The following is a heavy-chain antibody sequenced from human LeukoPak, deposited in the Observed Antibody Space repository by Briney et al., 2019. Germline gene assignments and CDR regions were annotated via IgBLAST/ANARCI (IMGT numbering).Heavy chain of an antibody. Sequence: GASVKVSCKASGYTFTSYGISWVRQAPGQGLEWMGWISAYNGNTNYAQKLQGRVTMTTDTSTSTAHMELRSLRSDDTAVYYCAREVTPRITGTTLDVWGKGTTVTVSS. J-gene: IGHJ6*04. CDR2: ISAYNGNT. V-gene: IGHV1-18*01. D-gene: IGHD1-20*01. CDR1: GYTFTSYG. CDR3: AREVTPRITGTTLDV.